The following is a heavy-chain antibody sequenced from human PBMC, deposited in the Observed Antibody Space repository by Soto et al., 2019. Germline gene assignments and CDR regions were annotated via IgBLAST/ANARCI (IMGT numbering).Heavy chain of an antibody. CDR1: GYTFTSYA. V-gene: IGHV1-3*05. CDR3: ARDPSYYGMDV. J-gene: IGHJ6*02. CDR2: INAGNGNT. Sequence: QVQLVQSGAEEKKPGASVKVSCKASGYTFTSYAMHWVRQAPGQRLEWMGWINAGNGNTKYSQKFQGRVTITRDTSASRAYMELSSLRFEVTAVYYCARDPSYYGMDVWGQGTTVTVSS.